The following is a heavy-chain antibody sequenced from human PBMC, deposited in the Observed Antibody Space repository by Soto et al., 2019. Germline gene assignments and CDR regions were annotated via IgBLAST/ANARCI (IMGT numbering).Heavy chain of an antibody. J-gene: IGHJ5*02. CDR3: AKGPYDSGSNWFDP. CDR2: VSGSGGST. Sequence: SCGASGFTFSSYAMSWVRQAPGKGLEWVSVVSGSGGSTYYADSVKGRFTISRDNSKNTLYLQMNSLRAEDTAEYYCAKGPYDSGSNWFDPWGQGTLVTVSS. V-gene: IGHV3-23*01. D-gene: IGHD3-10*01. CDR1: GFTFSSYA.